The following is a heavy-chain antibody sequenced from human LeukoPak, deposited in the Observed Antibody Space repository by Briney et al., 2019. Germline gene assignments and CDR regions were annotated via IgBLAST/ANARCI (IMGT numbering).Heavy chain of an antibody. D-gene: IGHD6-13*01. Sequence: PGGSLRLSCAASGFTFSSYAMSWVRQAPGKGLERVSAISGSGGSTYYADSVKGRFTISRDNSENTLYLQMNSLRAEDTAVYYCVYSSSLGTGFDYWGQGTLVTVSS. CDR2: ISGSGGST. CDR1: GFTFSSYA. CDR3: VYSSSLGTGFDY. V-gene: IGHV3-23*01. J-gene: IGHJ4*02.